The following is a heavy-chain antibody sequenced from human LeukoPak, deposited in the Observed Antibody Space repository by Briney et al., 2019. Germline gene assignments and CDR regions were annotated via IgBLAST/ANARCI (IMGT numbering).Heavy chain of an antibody. CDR3: TRDRSRAEDD. D-gene: IGHD1-14*01. J-gene: IGHJ4*02. CDR1: GFTFSGHW. V-gene: IGHV3-7*01. Sequence: PGGSLRLSYAASGFTFSGHWMSWVRQAPGNGLEWVANINQGGSDKYYVDSVKGRFTISRDNANNLLYLQMNSLRGEDTAVYYCTRDRSRAEDDWGQGTLVTVSS. CDR2: INQGGSDK.